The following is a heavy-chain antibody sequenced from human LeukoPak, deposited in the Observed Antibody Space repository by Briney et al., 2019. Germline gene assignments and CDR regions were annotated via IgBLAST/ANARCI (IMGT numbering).Heavy chain of an antibody. CDR1: GFTFDDYA. CDR3: AKEWQLTHFDY. Sequence: AGGSLRLSCAASGFTFDDYAMHWVRQAPGKGLEWVSGISWYSGSIGYADSVKGRFTISRDNAKNSLYLQMNSLRAEDTAVYYCAKEWQLTHFDYWGQGTLVTVSS. J-gene: IGHJ4*02. V-gene: IGHV3-9*01. CDR2: ISWYSGSI. D-gene: IGHD6-6*01.